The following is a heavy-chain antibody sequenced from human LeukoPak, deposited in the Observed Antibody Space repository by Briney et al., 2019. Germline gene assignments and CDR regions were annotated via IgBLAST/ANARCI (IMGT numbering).Heavy chain of an antibody. CDR3: ARRGYSYAEGYFDL. CDR1: GFTFSSYG. CDR2: IWYDGSNK. V-gene: IGHV3-33*01. D-gene: IGHD5-18*01. Sequence: GSLRLSCAASGFTFSSYGMHWVRQAPGKGLEWVAVIWYDGSNKYYADSVKGRFTISRDNSKNTLYLQMNSLRAEDTAVDYWARRGYSYAEGYFDLWGQGNLVTVSS. J-gene: IGHJ4*02.